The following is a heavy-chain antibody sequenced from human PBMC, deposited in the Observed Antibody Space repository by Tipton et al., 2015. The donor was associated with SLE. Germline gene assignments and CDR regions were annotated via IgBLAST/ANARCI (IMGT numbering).Heavy chain of an antibody. J-gene: IGHJ5*02. CDR3: ARSVWARHCTSTSCHPNWFDP. D-gene: IGHD2-2*01. V-gene: IGHV3-7*01. CDR2: IKEDGSAK. CDR1: GFIFSNYW. Sequence: SLRLSCAASGFIFSNYWMSWVRQAPGKGLEWVANIKEDGSAKYYVDSVKGRFTISRDNAMNSLSLQMNSLRAEDTAVYYCARSVWARHCTSTSCHPNWFDPWGQGTLVTVSS.